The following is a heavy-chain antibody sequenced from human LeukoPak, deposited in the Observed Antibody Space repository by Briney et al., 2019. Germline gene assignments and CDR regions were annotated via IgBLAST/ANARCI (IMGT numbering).Heavy chain of an antibody. CDR1: GFTFSSYG. Sequence: PGMSVRLSCAASGFTFSSYGMHWVRQAPGKGLEWVAVIYHLRSDKYLEDSVKGRFTRSRDNSKNTLYLQMNSLRAEDTAVYYCARDGVVVVPAATRYYYCYGMDVWGEGTTVT. J-gene: IGHJ6*02. D-gene: IGHD2-2*01. CDR3: ARDGVVVVPAATRYYYCYGMDV. V-gene: IGHV3-33*01. CDR2: IYHLRSDK.